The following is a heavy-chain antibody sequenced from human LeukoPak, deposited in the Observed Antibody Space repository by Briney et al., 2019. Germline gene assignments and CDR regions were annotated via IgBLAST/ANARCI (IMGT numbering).Heavy chain of an antibody. Sequence: GSLRLSCAASGFTFDDYGMSWVRQAPGKGLEWVSGINWNGGSTGYADSVKGRFTISRDNAKNSLYLQMNSLRAEDTALYYCARDHLKGYDSSGYYPGYWGQGTLVTVS. CDR1: GFTFDDYG. D-gene: IGHD3-22*01. CDR2: INWNGGST. CDR3: ARDHLKGYDSSGYYPGY. J-gene: IGHJ4*02. V-gene: IGHV3-20*04.